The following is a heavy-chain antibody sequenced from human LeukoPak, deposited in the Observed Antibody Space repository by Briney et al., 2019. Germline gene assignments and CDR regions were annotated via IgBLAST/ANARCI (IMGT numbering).Heavy chain of an antibody. D-gene: IGHD1-26*01. CDR2: INHSGST. V-gene: IGHV4-34*01. J-gene: IGHJ4*02. Sequence: SETLSLTCAVYGGSFSGYYWSWIRQPPGEGLEWIGEINHSGSTNYNPSLKSRVTISVDTSKNQFSLNLSSVTAADTAVYYCARVRGSSRQFFDYWGQGTLVTVSS. CDR3: ARVRGSSRQFFDY. CDR1: GGSFSGYY.